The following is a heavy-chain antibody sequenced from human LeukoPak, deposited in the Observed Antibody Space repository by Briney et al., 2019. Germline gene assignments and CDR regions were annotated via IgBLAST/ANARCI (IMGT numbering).Heavy chain of an antibody. CDR3: ARESTREGGSCFWFDP. CDR1: GYTFTGYY. J-gene: IGHJ5*02. V-gene: IGHV1-2*02. Sequence: ASVKVSCKASGYTFTGYYMHWGRQAPGQGLEWMGWINPNSGGTNYAQKFQGRVTMTRDTAISTAYMELSRLRSEDAAVYYCARESTREGGSCFWFDPRGQGTLVTVSS. D-gene: IGHD2-15*01. CDR2: INPNSGGT.